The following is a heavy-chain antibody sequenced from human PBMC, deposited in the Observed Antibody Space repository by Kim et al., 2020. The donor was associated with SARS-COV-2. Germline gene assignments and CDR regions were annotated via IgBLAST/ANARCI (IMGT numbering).Heavy chain of an antibody. J-gene: IGHJ6*02. CDR1: GGSVSSGSYY. CDR2: IYYSGST. V-gene: IGHV4-61*01. Sequence: SETLSLTCTVSGGSVSSGSYYWSWIRQPPGKGLEWIGYIYYSGSTNYNPSLKSRVTISVDTSKNQFSLKLSSVTAADTAVYYCALSGYDYYYYYYGMDVWGQGTTVTVSS. CDR3: ALSGYDYYYYYYGMDV. D-gene: IGHD5-12*01.